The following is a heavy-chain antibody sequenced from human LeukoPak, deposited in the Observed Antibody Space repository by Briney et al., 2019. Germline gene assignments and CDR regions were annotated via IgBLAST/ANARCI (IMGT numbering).Heavy chain of an antibody. CDR2: IYSGGST. J-gene: IGHJ4*02. CDR3: AGGPWGYNYGSNFEL. D-gene: IGHD5-18*01. CDR1: GFTVSSNY. Sequence: GGSLRLSCAASGFTVSSNYMSWVRQAPGKGLEWVSVIYSGGSTDYADSVKGRFTISRDNSKNTLYLQMNSLRAEDTAVYYCAGGPWGYNYGSNFELRGQGTLVTVSS. V-gene: IGHV3-53*01.